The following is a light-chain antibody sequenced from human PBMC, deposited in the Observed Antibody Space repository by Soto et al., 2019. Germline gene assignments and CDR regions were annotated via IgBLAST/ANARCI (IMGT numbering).Light chain of an antibody. V-gene: IGKV3-11*01. CDR2: DAS. Sequence: EIVLTQSPATLSLSPGERATLSCRASQSVSSYLACYQHKPGQAARLLIYDASKRATGIPARFSGSGSGTDFTLTIRSLEPEDFAVYYCQQRSNWPPTWTFGQGTRVEIK. CDR3: QQRSNWPPTWT. CDR1: QSVSSY. J-gene: IGKJ1*01.